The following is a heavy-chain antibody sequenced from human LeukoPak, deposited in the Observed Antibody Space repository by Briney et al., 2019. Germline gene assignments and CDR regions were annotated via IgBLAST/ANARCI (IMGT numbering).Heavy chain of an antibody. J-gene: IGHJ4*02. Sequence: PGGALRLSFAAPGFTFSRYGMHWVRQAPGKGLEWVAVIYIGGSTYYADSVKGRFTISRDNSKNTLYLQMNSLRAEDTAVYYCARINCSGGSCYWGSFDYWGQGTLVTVSS. V-gene: IGHV3-66*01. D-gene: IGHD2-15*01. CDR3: ARINCSGGSCYWGSFDY. CDR1: GFTFSRYG. CDR2: IYIGGST.